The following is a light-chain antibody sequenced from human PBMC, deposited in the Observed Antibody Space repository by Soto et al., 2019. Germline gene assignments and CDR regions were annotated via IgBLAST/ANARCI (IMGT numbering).Light chain of an antibody. CDR3: QQYYSTPLT. CDR1: QSVDIN. CDR2: WAS. V-gene: IGKV4-1*01. Sequence: EIVLTQSPATLSVSPGERVTLSCRASQSVDINLAWYQQKPGQPPKLLIYWASTRESGVPDRFSGSGSGTDFTLTISSLQAEDVAVYYCQQYYSTPLTFGQGTKVDI. J-gene: IGKJ1*01.